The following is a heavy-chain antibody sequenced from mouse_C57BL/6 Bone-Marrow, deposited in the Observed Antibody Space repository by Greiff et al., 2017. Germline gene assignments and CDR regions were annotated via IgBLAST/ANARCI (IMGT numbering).Heavy chain of an antibody. D-gene: IGHD2-1*01. CDR2: IYPGSGNT. V-gene: IGHV1-66*01. CDR3: ARRVYYGNFYAMDY. J-gene: IGHJ4*01. Sequence: VQLQQSGPELVKPGASVKISCKASGYSFTSYYIHWVKQRPGQGLEWIGWIYPGSGNTKYNEKFKGKATLTADTSSSTAYMQLSSLTSEDSAVYYCARRVYYGNFYAMDYWGQGTSVTVSS. CDR1: GYSFTSYY.